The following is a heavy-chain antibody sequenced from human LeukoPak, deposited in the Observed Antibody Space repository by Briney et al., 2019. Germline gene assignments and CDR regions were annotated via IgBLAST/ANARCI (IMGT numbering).Heavy chain of an antibody. CDR3: ARTRGYSDAFDI. CDR2: ISAYNGNT. CDR1: GYTFTSYG. V-gene: IGHV1-18*01. D-gene: IGHD5-18*01. Sequence: GASVKVSCKASGYTFTSYGISWVRQAPGQGLEWMGWISAYNGNTNYAQKLQGRVTMTTDTSTSTAYTALRSLRSDDTAVYYCARTRGYSDAFDIWGQGTMVTVSS. J-gene: IGHJ3*02.